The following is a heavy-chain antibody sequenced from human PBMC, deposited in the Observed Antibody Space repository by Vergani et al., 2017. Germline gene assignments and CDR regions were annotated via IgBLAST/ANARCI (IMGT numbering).Heavy chain of an antibody. CDR3: ARWGNVVVPAPPVT. D-gene: IGHD2-2*01. J-gene: IGHJ5*02. Sequence: EVQLVESGGGLVQPGGSLRLSCAASGFTFSSYWMHWVRQAPGKGLVWVSRINSDGTSTSYADSVKGRFTISRDNAKNTLYLQMNSLRAEDTAVYYCARWGNVVVPAPPVTWGQGTLVTVSS. CDR2: INSDGTST. V-gene: IGHV3-74*01. CDR1: GFTFSSYW.